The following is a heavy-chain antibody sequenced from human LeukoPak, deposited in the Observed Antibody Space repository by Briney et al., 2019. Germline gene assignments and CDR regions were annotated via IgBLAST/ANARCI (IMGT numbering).Heavy chain of an antibody. CDR1: GYTFTNFY. J-gene: IGHJ4*02. Sequence: GASVKVSCKASGYTFTNFYMHWVRQAPGQGLEWMGMIYPRDGSTSYAQKFQGRVIVTRDTSTSTVHMELSGLRSEDTAVYYCARDQEGFDYWGQGTLVTVSS. V-gene: IGHV1-46*01. CDR2: IYPRDGST. CDR3: ARDQEGFDY.